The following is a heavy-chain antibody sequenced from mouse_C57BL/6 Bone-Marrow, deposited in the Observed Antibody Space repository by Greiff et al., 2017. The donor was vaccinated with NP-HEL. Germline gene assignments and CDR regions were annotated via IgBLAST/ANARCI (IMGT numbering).Heavy chain of an antibody. Sequence: VQLQQPGAELVKPGASVKLSCKASGYTFTSYWMQWVKQRPGQGLEWIGEIDPSDSYTNYNQKFKGKATLTVDTSSSTAYMQLSSLTSEDSAVYYCARDFYYYGSSPYWYFDVWGTGTTVTVSS. CDR3: ARDFYYYGSSPYWYFDV. CDR2: IDPSDSYT. CDR1: GYTFTSYW. V-gene: IGHV1-50*01. J-gene: IGHJ1*03. D-gene: IGHD1-1*01.